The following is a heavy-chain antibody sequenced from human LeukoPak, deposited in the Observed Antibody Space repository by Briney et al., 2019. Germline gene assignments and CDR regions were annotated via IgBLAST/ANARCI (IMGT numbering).Heavy chain of an antibody. V-gene: IGHV3-23*01. Sequence: PGGSLRLSCAASGFTFSTYWMTWVRQAPGKGLEWVSAISGSGGSTYYADSVKGRFTISRDNSKNTLYLQMNSLRAEDTAVYYCAKGKDSGYDFAFDYWGQGTLVTVSS. D-gene: IGHD5-12*01. CDR2: ISGSGGST. J-gene: IGHJ4*02. CDR3: AKGKDSGYDFAFDY. CDR1: GFTFSTYW.